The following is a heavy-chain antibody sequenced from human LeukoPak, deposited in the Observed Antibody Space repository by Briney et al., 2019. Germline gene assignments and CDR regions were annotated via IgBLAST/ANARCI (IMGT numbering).Heavy chain of an antibody. D-gene: IGHD6-13*01. Sequence: GGSLRLSCAASGFTFISYWMSWVRQAPGKGLEWVANIKQDGSGTYYVDSVKGRFTISRDNAKNSLYLQMNSLRAEDTAVYYCARDSDSSSWYDVGFDYWGQGTLVTVSS. CDR3: ARDSDSSSWYDVGFDY. CDR2: IKQDGSGT. CDR1: GFTFISYW. J-gene: IGHJ4*02. V-gene: IGHV3-7*01.